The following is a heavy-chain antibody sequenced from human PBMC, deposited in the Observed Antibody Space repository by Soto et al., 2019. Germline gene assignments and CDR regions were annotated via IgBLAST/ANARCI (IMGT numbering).Heavy chain of an antibody. CDR3: ARDIVVVPAASSGGYYYYGMDV. CDR2: ISAYNGNT. V-gene: IGHV1-18*04. CDR1: GYTFTSYG. D-gene: IGHD2-2*01. J-gene: IGHJ6*02. Sequence: ASVKVSCKASGYTFTSYGISWVRQAPGQGLEWMGWISAYNGNTNYAQKLQGRVTMTTDTSTSTAYMELRSLRSDDTAVYYCARDIVVVPAASSGGYYYYGMDVWRQGTTVTVSS.